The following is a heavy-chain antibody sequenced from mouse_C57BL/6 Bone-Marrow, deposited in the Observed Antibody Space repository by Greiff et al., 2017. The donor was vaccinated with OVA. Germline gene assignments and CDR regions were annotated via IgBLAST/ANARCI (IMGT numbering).Heavy chain of an antibody. J-gene: IGHJ4*01. D-gene: IGHD4-1*01. CDR2: IWWDDDK. Sequence: QVQLKASGPGLLQPSQTLSLTCSFSGFSLSTFGMGVGRIRQPSGMGLEWLAHIWWDDDKYYQPALKSRLTISKDPYKNQVFLKIANVDTADTATYYWARIRNWGVDYWGQGTSVTVSS. CDR3: ARIRNWGVDY. V-gene: IGHV8-8*01. CDR1: GFSLSTFGMG.